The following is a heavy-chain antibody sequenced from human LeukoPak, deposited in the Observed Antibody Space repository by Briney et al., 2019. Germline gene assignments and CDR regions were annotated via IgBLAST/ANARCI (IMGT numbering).Heavy chain of an antibody. J-gene: IGHJ4*02. V-gene: IGHV4-39*07. CDR2: IYYSGST. CDR3: ASSGILVVPAAHSLFDY. D-gene: IGHD2-2*01. Sequence: SETLSLTCTVSGGSISSSSYYWGWIRQPPGKGLEWIGSIYYSGSTYYNPSLKSRVTISVDTSKNQFSLKLSSVTAADTAVYYCASSGILVVPAAHSLFDYWGQGTLVTVSS. CDR1: GGSISSSSYY.